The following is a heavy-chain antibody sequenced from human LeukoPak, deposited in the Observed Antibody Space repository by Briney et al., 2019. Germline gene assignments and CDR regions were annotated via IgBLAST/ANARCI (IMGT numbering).Heavy chain of an antibody. Sequence: ASVKVSCKASGYTFTGYYMHWVRQAPGQGLEWMGWINPNSGGTNYAQKFQGRVTMTRDTSISTAYMELSRLRSDDTAAYYCARASDGGSSGWYYFDYWGQGTLVTVSS. CDR2: INPNSGGT. V-gene: IGHV1-2*02. CDR3: ARASDGGSSGWYYFDY. J-gene: IGHJ4*02. D-gene: IGHD6-19*01. CDR1: GYTFTGYY.